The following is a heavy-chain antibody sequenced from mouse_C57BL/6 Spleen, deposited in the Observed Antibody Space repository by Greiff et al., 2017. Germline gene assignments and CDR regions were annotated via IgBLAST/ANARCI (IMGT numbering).Heavy chain of an antibody. CDR2: INPNNGGT. J-gene: IGHJ4*01. V-gene: IGHV1-26*01. Sequence: EVQLQQSGPELVKPGASVKISCKASGYTFTDYYMNWVKQSHGKSLEWIGDINPNNGGTSYNQKFKGKATLTVDKSSSTAYMELRSLTSEDSAVYYCARTVVDAMDYWGQGTSVTVSS. CDR3: ARTVVDAMDY. D-gene: IGHD1-1*01. CDR1: GYTFTDYY.